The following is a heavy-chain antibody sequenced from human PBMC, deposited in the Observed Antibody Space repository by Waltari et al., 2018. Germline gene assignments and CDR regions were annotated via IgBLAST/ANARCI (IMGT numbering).Heavy chain of an antibody. CDR1: GYTFPSYD. Sequence: QVQLVQSGAEVKKPGASVKVSCKASGYTFPSYDINWVRQATGQGLEWMGWMNPNSGNTGHAQKFQVRVTMTRNTSISTAYMELSSLRSEDTAVYYCATIVGATTGGDYWGQGTLVTVSS. CDR2: MNPNSGNT. J-gene: IGHJ4*02. CDR3: ATIVGATTGGDY. V-gene: IGHV1-8*02. D-gene: IGHD1-26*01.